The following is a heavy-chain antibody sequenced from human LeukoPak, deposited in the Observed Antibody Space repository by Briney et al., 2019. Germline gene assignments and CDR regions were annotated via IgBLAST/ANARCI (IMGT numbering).Heavy chain of an antibody. CDR3: ARDIRGEGFDAFDI. D-gene: IGHD3-16*01. J-gene: IGHJ3*02. V-gene: IGHV3-21*01. CDR1: GFTFSSYS. CDR2: ISSSSSYI. Sequence: GGSLRLSCAASGFTFSSYSMNWVHQAPGKGLEWVSSISSSSSYIYYADSVKGRFTISRDNAKNSLYLQMNSLRAEDTAVYYCARDIRGEGFDAFDIWGQGTMVTVSS.